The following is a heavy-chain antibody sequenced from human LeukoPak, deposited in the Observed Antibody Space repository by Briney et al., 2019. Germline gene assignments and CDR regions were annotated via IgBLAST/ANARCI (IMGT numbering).Heavy chain of an antibody. D-gene: IGHD2-2*01. J-gene: IGHJ4*02. V-gene: IGHV4-38-2*02. CDR1: GYSISSGYS. CDR3: ARDRQRDRSSTSCRTNDY. Sequence: SETLSLTCAVSGYSISSGYSWGWIRQPPGKGLEWIANIYHSGTTYYNPSLKSRVTLSVDTSKNQFSLKLSSVTAADTAVYYCARDRQRDRSSTSCRTNDYWGQGTLVTVSS. CDR2: IYHSGTT.